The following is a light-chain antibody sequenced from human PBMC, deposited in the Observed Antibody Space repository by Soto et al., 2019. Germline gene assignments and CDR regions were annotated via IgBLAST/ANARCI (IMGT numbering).Light chain of an antibody. J-gene: IGKJ1*01. Sequence: STLSASVGDRVTITCRASQSISIWLAWYQQKPGKAPKLLIYKASTLKSGVPSRFSGSGSGTEFTLTISSLQPDDFATYYCQQFNNFSWTFGQGTKVDIK. CDR3: QQFNNFSWT. V-gene: IGKV1-5*03. CDR2: KAS. CDR1: QSISIW.